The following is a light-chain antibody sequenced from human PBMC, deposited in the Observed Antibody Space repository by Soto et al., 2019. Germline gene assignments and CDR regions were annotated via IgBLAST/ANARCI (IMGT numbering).Light chain of an antibody. Sequence: QCALTQPRSVSGSPGQSVTISCTGTSSDVGGYNYVSWYQQHPGKAPKLMIYDVSKRPSGVPDRFSGSKSGNTASLTISGLQAEDEADYYCCSYAGSYYYVFGTGTKVTVL. V-gene: IGLV2-11*01. CDR3: CSYAGSYYYV. J-gene: IGLJ1*01. CDR2: DVS. CDR1: SSDVGGYNY.